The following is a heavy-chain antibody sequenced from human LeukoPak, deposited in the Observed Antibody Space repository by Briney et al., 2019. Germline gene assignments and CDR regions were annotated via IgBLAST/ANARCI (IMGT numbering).Heavy chain of an antibody. J-gene: IGHJ3*01. CDR2: IIPIFGTA. D-gene: IGHD6-13*01. V-gene: IGHV1-69*01. Sequence: SVKVSCKASGGTFSSYAISWVRQAPGQGLEWMGGIIPIFGTANYAQKFQGRVTITADESTSTAYMELSSLRVEDTAVYYCAKEVAEIGTGAFDFWGQGTMVTVSS. CDR3: AKEVAEIGTGAFDF. CDR1: GGTFSSYA.